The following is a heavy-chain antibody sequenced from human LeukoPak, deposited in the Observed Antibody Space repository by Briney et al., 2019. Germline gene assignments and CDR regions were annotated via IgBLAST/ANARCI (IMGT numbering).Heavy chain of an antibody. CDR2: IYYSGST. D-gene: IGHD3-10*01. J-gene: IGHJ6*02. CDR3: IAPARPDLMVRGVLYGMDV. Sequence: PSETLSLTCTVSGGSISSSSYYWGWIRQPPGKGLEWIGSIYYSGSTYYNPSLKSRVTISVDTSKNQFSLKLSSVTAADTAVYYCIAPARPDLMVRGVLYGMDVWGQGTAVTVSS. V-gene: IGHV4-39*07. CDR1: GGSISSSSYY.